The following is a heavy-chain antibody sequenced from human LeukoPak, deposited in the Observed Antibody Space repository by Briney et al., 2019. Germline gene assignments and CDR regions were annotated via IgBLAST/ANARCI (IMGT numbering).Heavy chain of an antibody. D-gene: IGHD2-2*01. Sequence: SGTLSLTCAVSGYSVSSGYWWSWVRQSPGKGLEWIGEINHSGSTTNYNPSLKSRVAISLDKPNNQFSLEVSSVTAADTAVYYCARRNNIVVVPAGGYFDYWGQGTLVTVSS. CDR1: GYSVSSGYW. V-gene: IGHV4-4*02. CDR2: INHSGSTT. J-gene: IGHJ4*02. CDR3: ARRNNIVVVPAGGYFDY.